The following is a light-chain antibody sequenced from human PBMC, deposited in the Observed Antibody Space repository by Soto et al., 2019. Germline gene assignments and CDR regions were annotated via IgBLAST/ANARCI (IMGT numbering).Light chain of an antibody. Sequence: EFLLTQSPCTLPLSPGERATLSCRASQSLTNSFIAWYQQRPGQAPRLLIYDTSSRASGIPDRFSGSGSGTDFTLTISRLETEDFAVFYCQQYGTSEIIFGQGTRLEIK. CDR3: QQYGTSEII. CDR2: DTS. J-gene: IGKJ5*01. CDR1: QSLTNSF. V-gene: IGKV3-20*01.